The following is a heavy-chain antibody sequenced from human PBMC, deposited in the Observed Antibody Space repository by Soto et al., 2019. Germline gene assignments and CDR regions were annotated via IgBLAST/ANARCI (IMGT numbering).Heavy chain of an antibody. J-gene: IGHJ4*02. CDR3: ARESAAYCGGDCYSSYFDY. CDR2: INPNSGGT. D-gene: IGHD2-21*02. CDR1: GYTFTGYD. V-gene: IGHV1-2*02. Sequence: ASVKVCCKASGYTFTGYDMHWVRQAPGQGLEWMGWINPNSGGTNYAQKFRGRVTMTRDTSISTAYMELSRLRSDDTAVYYCARESAAYCGGDCYSSYFDYWGQGTLVTVSS.